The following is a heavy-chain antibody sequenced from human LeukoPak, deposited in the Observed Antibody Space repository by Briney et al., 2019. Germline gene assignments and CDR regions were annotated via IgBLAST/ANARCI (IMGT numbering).Heavy chain of an antibody. D-gene: IGHD4-11*01. CDR1: GFTFSSYG. Sequence: GGSLRLSCAASGFTFSSYGMHWVRQAPGKGLEWVAFIRYDGSNKYYADSVKGRFTISRDNSENTLYLQMNSLRAEDTAVYYCAKIYSNYPYYYYMDVWGKGTTVTVSS. CDR2: IRYDGSNK. CDR3: AKIYSNYPYYYYMDV. V-gene: IGHV3-30*02. J-gene: IGHJ6*03.